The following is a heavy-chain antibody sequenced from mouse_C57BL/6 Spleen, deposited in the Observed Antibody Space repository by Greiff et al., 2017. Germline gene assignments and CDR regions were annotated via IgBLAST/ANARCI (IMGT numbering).Heavy chain of an antibody. V-gene: IGHV1-18*01. J-gene: IGHJ4*01. CDR1: GYTFTDYN. CDR2: INPNNGGT. CDR3: ARETTVGPYAMDY. D-gene: IGHD1-1*01. Sequence: VQLKESGPEPVKPGASVKIPCKASGYTFTDYNMDWVKQSHGKSLEWIGDINPNNGGTIYNQKFKGKATLTVDKSSSTAYMELRSLTSEDTAVYYCARETTVGPYAMDYWGQGTSVTVSS.